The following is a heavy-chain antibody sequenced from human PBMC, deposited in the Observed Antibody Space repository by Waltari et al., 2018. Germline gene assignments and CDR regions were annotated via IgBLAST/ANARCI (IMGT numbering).Heavy chain of an antibody. CDR2: IYTSGST. J-gene: IGHJ4*02. CDR1: GGSISSGSYY. Sequence: QVQLQESGPGLVKPSQTLSLTCTVSGGSISSGSYYWRWIRQPAGKGLEWIGRIYTSGSTNYNPSLKSRVTISVDTSKNQFSLKLSSVTAADTAVYYCARDGAAAFADYWGQGTLVTVSS. D-gene: IGHD6-13*01. CDR3: ARDGAAAFADY. V-gene: IGHV4-61*02.